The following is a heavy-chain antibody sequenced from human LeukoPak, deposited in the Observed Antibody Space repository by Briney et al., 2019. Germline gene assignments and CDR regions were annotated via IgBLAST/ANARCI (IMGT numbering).Heavy chain of an antibody. CDR3: VRNLAVAGTCFDS. J-gene: IGHJ4*02. CDR2: IKQDGSDR. V-gene: IGHV3-7*03. Sequence: TGGSLRLSRAASGFTFRNYWMSWVRQAPGTGLEWVANIKQDGSDRNYVTSVRGRFTISRDNAESSLYLQMNSLRVEDTAVYYCVRNLAVAGTCFDSWGQGTLVTVSS. D-gene: IGHD6-19*01. CDR1: GFTFRNYW.